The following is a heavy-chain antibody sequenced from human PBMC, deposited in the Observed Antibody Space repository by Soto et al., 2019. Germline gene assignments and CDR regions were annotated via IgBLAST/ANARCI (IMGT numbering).Heavy chain of an antibody. Sequence: GGSLRLSCAASGFIFSDYAIGWVRQAPGKGLDWVSSISGTGRTTYYADSVKGRFTISRDNSKNTLFLQLNSLRAEDTALYYCSLPPHSSYYQQDLDYWGQGTLVTVSS. D-gene: IGHD3-22*01. CDR2: ISGTGRTT. CDR3: SLPPHSSYYQQDLDY. V-gene: IGHV3-23*01. CDR1: GFIFSDYA. J-gene: IGHJ4*02.